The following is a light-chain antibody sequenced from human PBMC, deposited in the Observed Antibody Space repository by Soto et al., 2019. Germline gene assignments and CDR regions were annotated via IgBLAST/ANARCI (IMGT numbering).Light chain of an antibody. CDR1: SSNIGSHY. V-gene: IGLV1-47*01. CDR3: ATWDDSLSVL. J-gene: IGLJ2*01. CDR2: RNN. Sequence: QSVLTQPPSASGTPGQRVTMSCSGSSSNIGSHYVYWYQQLPGTAPKVLLSRNNQQPSGVPDRFSGSKSGTSASLAISGLRSEDEADYYCATWDDSLSVLFGGGTKLTVL.